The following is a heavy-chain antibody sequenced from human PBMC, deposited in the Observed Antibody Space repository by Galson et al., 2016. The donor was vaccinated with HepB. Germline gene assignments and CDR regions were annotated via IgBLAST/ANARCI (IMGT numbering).Heavy chain of an antibody. Sequence: SLRLSCAASGFTLSSYGMHWVRQAPGKGLEWVAVIWYDGSNKYYGDSVKGRFTISRDNSKNTLYLQMNSLRAEDTAVYYCARGSLYYRYYGMDVWGQGTTVTVSS. V-gene: IGHV3-33*01. CDR1: GFTLSSYG. CDR2: IWYDGSNK. J-gene: IGHJ6*02. D-gene: IGHD2-8*01. CDR3: ARGSLYYRYYGMDV.